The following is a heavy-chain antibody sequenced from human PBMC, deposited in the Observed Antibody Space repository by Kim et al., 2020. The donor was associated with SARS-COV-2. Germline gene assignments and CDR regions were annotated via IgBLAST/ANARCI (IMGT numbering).Heavy chain of an antibody. D-gene: IGHD3-10*01. Sequence: ADCGKGRFTNSRDNSKNTLYLQMNSLRAEDTAVYYCAKGGVSLVRGVTDYWGQGTLVTVSS. CDR3: AKGGVSLVRGVTDY. J-gene: IGHJ4*02. V-gene: IGHV3-23*01.